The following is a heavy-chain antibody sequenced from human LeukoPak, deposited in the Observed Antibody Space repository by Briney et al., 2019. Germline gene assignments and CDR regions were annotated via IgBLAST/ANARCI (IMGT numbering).Heavy chain of an antibody. Sequence: GGSLRLSCVASGFTFSSYAMSWVRQAPGKGLEWVSVISGSGGSAYYADSVKGRFTISRDNSKNTLFLQMSSLKAEDTAVYYCAKDQGITGTTSPFDPWGQGTLVTVSS. CDR3: AKDQGITGTTSPFDP. V-gene: IGHV3-23*01. CDR2: ISGSGGSA. CDR1: GFTFSSYA. D-gene: IGHD1-20*01. J-gene: IGHJ5*02.